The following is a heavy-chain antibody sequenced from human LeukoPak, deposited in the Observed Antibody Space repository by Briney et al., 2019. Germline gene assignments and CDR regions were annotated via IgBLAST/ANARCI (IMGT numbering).Heavy chain of an antibody. Sequence: GRSLRLSCAASGFTFSSYAMSWVRQAPGKGLEWVAVIWYDGSNKFYADSVKGRFTISRDNSKNTLYLQMNSLRAEDTAVYYCARDRAAADLDYWGQGTLVTVSS. CDR2: IWYDGSNK. CDR1: GFTFSSYA. D-gene: IGHD6-13*01. CDR3: ARDRAAADLDY. J-gene: IGHJ4*02. V-gene: IGHV3-33*08.